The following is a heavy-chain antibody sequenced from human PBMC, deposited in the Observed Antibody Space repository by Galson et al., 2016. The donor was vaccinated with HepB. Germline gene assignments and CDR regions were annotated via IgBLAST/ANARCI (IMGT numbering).Heavy chain of an antibody. Sequence: SLRLSCAASGFTLSNAWMSWVRQAPGKGLEWVGRIKSKTDDGTADYPAPVKGRFTISRDDSKNTLYLQMNSLKTEDTGVYYCTTDFRKYYAFDIWGQGTMVTVSS. CDR3: TTDFRKYYAFDI. CDR1: GFTLSNAW. CDR2: IKSKTDDGTA. V-gene: IGHV3-15*01. J-gene: IGHJ3*02.